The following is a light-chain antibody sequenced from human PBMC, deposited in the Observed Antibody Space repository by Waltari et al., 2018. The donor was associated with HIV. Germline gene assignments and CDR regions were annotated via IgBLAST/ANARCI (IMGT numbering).Light chain of an antibody. CDR2: DDH. CDR3: YSTDNGANHKGV. CDR1: ALPKKS. V-gene: IGLV3-10*01. Sequence: SYELTQPPSVSVSPEQTPTITCSGDALPKKSAYWYGQKSGQATALVIYDDHKRASGIPDVRAAGKSATVATLPLRCAEVEDEADYYCYSTDNGANHKGVFGAGTLVTVL. J-gene: IGLJ1*01.